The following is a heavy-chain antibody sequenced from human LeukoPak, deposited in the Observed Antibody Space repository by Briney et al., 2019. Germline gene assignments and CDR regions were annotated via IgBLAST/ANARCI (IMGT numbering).Heavy chain of an antibody. CDR3: ASSIWGLSGYYYVY. CDR1: GFTFSSYS. D-gene: IGHD3-22*01. CDR2: ISSSSSYI. J-gene: IGHJ4*02. V-gene: IGHV3-21*01. Sequence: GGSLRLSCAASGFTFSSYSMNWVRQAPGKGLEWVSSISSSSSYIYYADSVKGRFTISRDNAKNSLYLQMNSLRAEDTAVYYCASSIWGLSGYYYVYWGQGTLVTVSS.